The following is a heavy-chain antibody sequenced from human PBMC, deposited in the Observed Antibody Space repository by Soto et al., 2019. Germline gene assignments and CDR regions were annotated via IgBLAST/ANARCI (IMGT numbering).Heavy chain of an antibody. CDR1: GFTFSSYV. J-gene: IGHJ5*02. V-gene: IGHV3-23*01. CDR3: AKDPLYYDFWSGYYNWFDP. D-gene: IGHD3-3*01. Sequence: SGGGLVQPGGSLRLSCAASGFTFSSYVMSWVRQAPGKGLEWVSAISGGGDSTYYADSVKGRFTISRDNSKNTLYLQMNSLRAEDAAVYYCAKDPLYYDFWSGYYNWFDPWGQGTLVTVSS. CDR2: ISGGGDST.